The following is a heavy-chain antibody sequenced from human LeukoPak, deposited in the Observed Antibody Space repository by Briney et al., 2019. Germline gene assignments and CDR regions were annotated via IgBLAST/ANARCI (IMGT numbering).Heavy chain of an antibody. D-gene: IGHD6-19*01. CDR1: GFTFSSYW. CDR2: INSDGSST. J-gene: IGHJ4*02. V-gene: IGHV3-74*01. CDR3: ASIDGYSNGYFDY. Sequence: PGGSLRLSCAASGFTFSSYWMHWVRHAPGKGLVWVSRINSDGSSTSYADSVKGRFTISRDNAKNTLYLQMNSLRAEDTAVYYCASIDGYSNGYFDYWGQGTLVTVSS.